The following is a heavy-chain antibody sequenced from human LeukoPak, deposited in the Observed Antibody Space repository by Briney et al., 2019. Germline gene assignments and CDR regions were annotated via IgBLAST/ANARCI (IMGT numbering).Heavy chain of an antibody. Sequence: ASVKVSCKASGYTFTSYGISWVRQAPGRGLEWMGWISAYNGNTNYAQKLQGRVTMTTDTSTSTAYMELRSLRSDDTAVYYCARDYDYVWGSPGSAFDIWGQGTMVTVSS. CDR2: ISAYNGNT. CDR3: ARDYDYVWGSPGSAFDI. V-gene: IGHV1-18*01. D-gene: IGHD3-16*01. CDR1: GYTFTSYG. J-gene: IGHJ3*02.